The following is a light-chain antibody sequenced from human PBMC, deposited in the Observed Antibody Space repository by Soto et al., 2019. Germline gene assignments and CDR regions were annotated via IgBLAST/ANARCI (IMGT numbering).Light chain of an antibody. Sequence: EVVMTQSPATLSVSPGEGATLSCRTSQSVGSSLAWYQQKPGQAPRLLIYGAFTRVTGVPARFSGSGSGTEFTLTISSLQSEDFAVYYCQQYNNYWTFGQGTRVEIK. CDR1: QSVGSS. J-gene: IGKJ1*01. CDR2: GAF. CDR3: QQYNNYWT. V-gene: IGKV3D-15*01.